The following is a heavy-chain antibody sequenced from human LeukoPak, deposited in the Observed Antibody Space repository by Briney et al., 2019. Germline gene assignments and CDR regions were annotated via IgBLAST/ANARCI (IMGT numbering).Heavy chain of an antibody. CDR3: AINQAGYCGGGSCYRHEFYYMDV. J-gene: IGHJ6*03. CDR1: GYTFTSYG. CDR2: MSPNSGNT. V-gene: IGHV1-8*02. Sequence: ASVKVSCKASGYTFTSYGISWVRQAPGQGLEWMGWMSPNSGNTGYAQSFQGRVTMTRNTSISTAYMELSSLRSEDTAMYYCAINQAGYCGGGSCYRHEFYYMDVWGKGTSVTVSS. D-gene: IGHD2-15*01.